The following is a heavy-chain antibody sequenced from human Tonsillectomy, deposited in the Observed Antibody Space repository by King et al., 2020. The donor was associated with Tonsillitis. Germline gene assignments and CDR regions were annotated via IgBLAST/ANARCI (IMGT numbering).Heavy chain of an antibody. J-gene: IGHJ2*01. D-gene: IGHD3-10*01. CDR2: ISYDGTNK. CDR3: ARVSVRGVILFWSFDL. CDR1: GFTFSDYT. Sequence: VQLVESGGGVVQPGRSLRLSCAASGFTFSDYTMYWVRQAPGKGLEWVALISYDGTNKYYADSVKGRFTISRDNSKNTLYLQMNSLRAEDTAVYYCARVSVRGVILFWSFDLWGRGTLVTVSS. V-gene: IGHV3-30*04.